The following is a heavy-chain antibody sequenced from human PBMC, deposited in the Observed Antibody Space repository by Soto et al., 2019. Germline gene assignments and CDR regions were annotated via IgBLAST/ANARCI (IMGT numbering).Heavy chain of an antibody. V-gene: IGHV3-23*01. D-gene: IGHD4-17*01. CDR3: AHPRGYGVFDAYDI. Sequence: GGSLRLSCVASGFTFSTYAMSWVRQAPGKGLEWVSALTPSGRETYYADSVKGRFTISRDNSMNALYLQMNSLRIEDTALYYCAHPRGYGVFDAYDIWGQGTMVTVSS. CDR1: GFTFSTYA. CDR2: LTPSGRET. J-gene: IGHJ3*02.